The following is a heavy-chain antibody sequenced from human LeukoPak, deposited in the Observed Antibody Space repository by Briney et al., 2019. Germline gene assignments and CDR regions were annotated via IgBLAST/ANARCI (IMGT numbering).Heavy chain of an antibody. CDR3: AKDPVDSYGFDY. D-gene: IGHD5-18*01. Sequence: GGSLRLSCAASGFTFSGYGMHWVRQAPGKGLEWVAFIRYDGSNKYYADSVKGRFTISRDNSKNTLYLQMNSLRAEDTAVYYCAKDPVDSYGFDYWGQGTLVTVSS. V-gene: IGHV3-30*02. J-gene: IGHJ4*02. CDR1: GFTFSGYG. CDR2: IRYDGSNK.